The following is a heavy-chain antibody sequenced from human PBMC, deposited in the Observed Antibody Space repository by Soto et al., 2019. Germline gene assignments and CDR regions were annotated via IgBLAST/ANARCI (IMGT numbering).Heavy chain of an antibody. Sequence: EVQLVESGGGLVQPGRSLRLSCAASGFTFDDYAMHWVRQAPGMGLEWVSSVSWNSGSIGYADYVKGRFTIARDNAKNSLYLQMNSLRAEDTALYYCAKDSEGGYAGGWYFDLWGRGTLVTVSS. D-gene: IGHD5-12*01. CDR2: VSWNSGSI. J-gene: IGHJ2*01. V-gene: IGHV3-9*01. CDR1: GFTFDDYA. CDR3: AKDSEGGYAGGWYFDL.